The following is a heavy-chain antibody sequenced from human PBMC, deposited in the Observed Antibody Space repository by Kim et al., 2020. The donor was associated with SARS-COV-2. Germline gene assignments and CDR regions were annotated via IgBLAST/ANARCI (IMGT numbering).Heavy chain of an antibody. D-gene: IGHD2-8*01. CDR1: GYTLTELS. CDR3: ATQGLYCTNGVCYFYFDY. Sequence: ASVKVSCKVSGYTLTELSMHWVRQAPGKGLEWMGGFDPEDGETIYAQKFQGRVTMTEDTSTDTAYMELSSLRSEDTAVYYCATQGLYCTNGVCYFYFDYWGQGTLVTVSS. CDR2: FDPEDGET. J-gene: IGHJ4*02. V-gene: IGHV1-24*01.